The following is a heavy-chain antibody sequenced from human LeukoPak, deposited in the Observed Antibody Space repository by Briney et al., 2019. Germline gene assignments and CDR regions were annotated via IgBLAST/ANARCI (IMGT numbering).Heavy chain of an antibody. J-gene: IGHJ1*01. Sequence: SETLSLTCAVYGGSFSGYYWSWIRQPPGRGLEWSGYIYYSGSTNYHPSLKSRVTISVDTSKNQFSLKLSSVTAADTAVYYCDREELGYCSGGSCYGEYFQHWGQGTLVTVSS. CDR2: IYYSGST. D-gene: IGHD2-15*01. CDR3: DREELGYCSGGSCYGEYFQH. V-gene: IGHV4-59*01. CDR1: GGSFSGYY.